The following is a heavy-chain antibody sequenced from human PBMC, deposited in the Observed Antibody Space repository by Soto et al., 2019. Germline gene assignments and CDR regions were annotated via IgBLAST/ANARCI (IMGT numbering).Heavy chain of an antibody. J-gene: IGHJ6*02. CDR1: GFTFSSYA. Sequence: GGSLRLSCAASGFTFSSYAMHWVRQAPGKGLEWVAVISYDGSNKYYADSVKGRFTISRDNSKNTLYLQMNSLRAEDTAVYYCARAPGYGDYLKGDYYYYYGMDVWGQGTTVTVSS. V-gene: IGHV3-30-3*01. D-gene: IGHD4-17*01. CDR3: ARAPGYGDYLKGDYYYYYGMDV. CDR2: ISYDGSNK.